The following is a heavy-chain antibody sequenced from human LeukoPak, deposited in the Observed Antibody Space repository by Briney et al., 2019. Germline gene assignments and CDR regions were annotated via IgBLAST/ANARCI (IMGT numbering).Heavy chain of an antibody. J-gene: IGHJ6*03. D-gene: IGHD3-9*01. CDR1: GYTFTSYD. V-gene: IGHV1-8*01. CDR3: VRWRSDILTSYYNPSYYYMDV. CDR2: MNPNNGYT. Sequence: ASVKVSCKADGYTFTSYDIHWVRQATGQGLEWMGWMNPNNGYTGYAQKFQGRVTMTRNTSISTAYMELNSLRSEDTAVYYCVRWRSDILTSYYNPSYYYMDVWGKGTTVTVSS.